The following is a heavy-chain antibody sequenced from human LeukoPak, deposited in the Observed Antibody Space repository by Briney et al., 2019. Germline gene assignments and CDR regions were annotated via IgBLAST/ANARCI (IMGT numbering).Heavy chain of an antibody. Sequence: SLRLSCTTSGFPLGYYAMSWFRQAPGKGLERVGFIRRKIYGGAIEYAASEKGRFTISRDDSKSTAYLQMNSLRIEDTGLYYCARDQLGCDPGDYYYYYMDVWGKGTTVTVSS. CDR2: IRRKIYGGAI. CDR3: ARDQLGCDPGDYYYYYMDV. D-gene: IGHD2-21*01. J-gene: IGHJ6*03. V-gene: IGHV3-49*03. CDR1: GFPLGYYA.